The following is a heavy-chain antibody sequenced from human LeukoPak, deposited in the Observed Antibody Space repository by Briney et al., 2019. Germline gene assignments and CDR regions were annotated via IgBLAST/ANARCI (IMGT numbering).Heavy chain of an antibody. CDR1: GFTFSIHW. CDR3: AKAWSVAMISDAFDV. D-gene: IGHD5-12*01. Sequence: GGSLRLSCAASGFTFSIHWMSWVRQAPGKGLEWVSAISGSGGSTYYADSVKGRFTISRDNSKNTQYPQMDSLRAEDTAVYYCAKAWSVAMISDAFDVWGQGTMVTVSS. J-gene: IGHJ3*01. CDR2: ISGSGGST. V-gene: IGHV3-23*01.